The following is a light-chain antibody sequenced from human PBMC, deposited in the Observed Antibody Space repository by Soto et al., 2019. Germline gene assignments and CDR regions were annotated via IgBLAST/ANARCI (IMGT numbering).Light chain of an antibody. V-gene: IGKV3-15*01. J-gene: IGKJ2*01. CDR1: QSVNSD. Sequence: EIVMTQSPATLSVSPGERATLSCRASQSVNSDLDWYQQKPGQAPRLLIYGASTRATGIPARFSGSGSGTEFTLTISSLQSEDFAVYYCQQYNNWPYTFGQGTKLEIK. CDR2: GAS. CDR3: QQYNNWPYT.